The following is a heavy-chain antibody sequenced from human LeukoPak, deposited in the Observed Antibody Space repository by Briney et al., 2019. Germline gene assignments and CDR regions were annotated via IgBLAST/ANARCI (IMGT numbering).Heavy chain of an antibody. D-gene: IGHD4-23*01. J-gene: IGHJ4*02. CDR1: GGTFSSYA. Sequence: ASVKVSCKASGGTFSSYAISWVRQAPGQGLEWMGGIIPIFGTANYAQKFQGRVTITTDESTSTAYMELGSLRSEDTAVYYCARSLGGNSILLDYWGQGTLVTVSS. CDR2: IIPIFGTA. V-gene: IGHV1-69*05. CDR3: ARSLGGNSILLDY.